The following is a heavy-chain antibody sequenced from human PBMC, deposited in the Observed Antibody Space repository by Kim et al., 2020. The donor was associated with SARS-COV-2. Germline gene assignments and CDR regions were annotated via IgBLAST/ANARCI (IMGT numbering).Heavy chain of an antibody. CDR1: GGSFSGYY. J-gene: IGHJ5*02. CDR3: ARGRGNWNHGHWFDP. V-gene: IGHV4-34*01. Sequence: SETLSLTCAVYGGSFSGYYWSWIRQPPGKGLEWIGEINHSGSTNYNPSLKSRVTISVDTSKNQFSRKLSSVTAADTAVYYCARGRGNWNHGHWFDPWGQGTLVTVSS. D-gene: IGHD1-20*01. CDR2: INHSGST.